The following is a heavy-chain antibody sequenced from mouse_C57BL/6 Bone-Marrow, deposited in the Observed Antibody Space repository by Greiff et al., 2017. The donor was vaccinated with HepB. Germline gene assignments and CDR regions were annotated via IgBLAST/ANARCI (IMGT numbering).Heavy chain of an antibody. Sequence: QVQLQQSGAELVKPGASVKLSCKASGYPFTSYWMHWVKQRPGRGLEWIGRIDPNSGGTKYNEKFKSKATLTVDKPSSTAYMQLCSLTSEDSAVYYCAREKGITTVVAPFAYWGQGTLVTVSA. CDR1: GYPFTSYW. CDR3: AREKGITTVVAPFAY. J-gene: IGHJ3*01. D-gene: IGHD1-1*01. CDR2: IDPNSGGT. V-gene: IGHV1-72*01.